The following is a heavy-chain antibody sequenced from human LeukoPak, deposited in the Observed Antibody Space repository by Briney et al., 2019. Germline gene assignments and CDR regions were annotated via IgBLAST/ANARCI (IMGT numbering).Heavy chain of an antibody. J-gene: IGHJ4*02. CDR1: GFTFSDYY. V-gene: IGHV3-33*08. D-gene: IGHD3-9*01. CDR3: VRDTITYDIFTGSPDY. Sequence: GGSLRLSCAASGFTFSDYYMSWIRQAPGKGLEWVSTIRYDGSTEYYADSVRGWFTISRDNSGNTLFLQMNSLGAEDTAVYYCVRDTITYDIFTGSPDYWGQGTLVIVSS. CDR2: IRYDGSTE.